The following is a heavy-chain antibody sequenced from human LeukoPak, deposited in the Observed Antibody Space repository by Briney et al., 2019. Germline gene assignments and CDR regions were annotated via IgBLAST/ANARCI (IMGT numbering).Heavy chain of an antibody. CDR2: IRNSGGSI. V-gene: IGHV3-23*01. Sequence: PGGSLRLSCAASGFTFTTYTMSWVRQAPGKGLEWVSTIRNSGGSIYYADSVKGRFTMSRDMSKNTLYLQVNSLRAEDTAVYYCAREGSNGLSYFDYWGQGTLVTVSS. CDR1: GFTFTTYT. CDR3: AREGSNGLSYFDY. J-gene: IGHJ4*02. D-gene: IGHD2-8*01.